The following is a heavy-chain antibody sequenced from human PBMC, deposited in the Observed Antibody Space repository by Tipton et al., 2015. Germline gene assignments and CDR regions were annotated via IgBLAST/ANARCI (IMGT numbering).Heavy chain of an antibody. D-gene: IGHD3-3*01. J-gene: IGHJ4*02. CDR2: INPDGSAT. Sequence: SLRLSCAASGFSFSGYWMHWVRQAPGQGLLWVSRINPDGSATYYAYSVKGRFTISRDTSKKTLYLQMTSLTAADTAVYYCAKWSGDYPLYYIDYWGQGTLVPV. CDR3: AKWSGDYPLYYIDY. CDR1: GFSFSGYW. V-gene: IGHV3-74*01.